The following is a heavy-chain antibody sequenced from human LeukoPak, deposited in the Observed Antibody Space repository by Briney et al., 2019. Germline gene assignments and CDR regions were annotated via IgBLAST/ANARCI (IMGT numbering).Heavy chain of an antibody. CDR3: AKGNSASGNYRPFDY. CDR1: ESTFSSYT. J-gene: IGHJ4*02. V-gene: IGHV3-23*01. D-gene: IGHD3-10*01. Sequence: GGSLRLSCAASESTFSSYTMSWVRQAPEKGLEWVSAISGGGTSYADSVKGRFTISRDNSENTLYLQMNSLRAEDTALYYCAKGNSASGNYRPFDYWGQGTLVIVSS. CDR2: ISGGGT.